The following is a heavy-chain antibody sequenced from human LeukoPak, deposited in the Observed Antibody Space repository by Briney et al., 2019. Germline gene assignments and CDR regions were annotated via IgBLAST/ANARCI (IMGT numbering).Heavy chain of an antibody. Sequence: GECLKISCEASGFTFSAFWMGWVRQAPGQGLEWVANINKDGSEKNYVSAVKGRFIISRDNAKNSLTLQMNSLRAEDTAVYFCGRWAEGFAFWGQGTLVTVSS. CDR2: INKDGSEK. V-gene: IGHV3-7*05. CDR3: GRWAEGFAF. D-gene: IGHD1-14*01. J-gene: IGHJ4*02. CDR1: GFTFSAFW.